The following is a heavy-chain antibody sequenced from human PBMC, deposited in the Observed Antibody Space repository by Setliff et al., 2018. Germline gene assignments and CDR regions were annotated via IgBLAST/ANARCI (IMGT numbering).Heavy chain of an antibody. CDR1: GYTFTNYG. V-gene: IGHV1-18*01. D-gene: IGHD2-15*01. Sequence: ASVKVSCKTSGYTFTNYGITWVRQAPGQGLEWMGWINPISGGANYAQKLQGRVAMTTDTSTSTAYMELRSLRSDDTAVYYCAISTLSICSGGSCPNAFDVWGRGTMVTVSS. CDR3: AISTLSICSGGSCPNAFDV. J-gene: IGHJ3*01. CDR2: INPISGGA.